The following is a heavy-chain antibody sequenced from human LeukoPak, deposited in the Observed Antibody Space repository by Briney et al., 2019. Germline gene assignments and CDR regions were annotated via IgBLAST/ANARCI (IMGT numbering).Heavy chain of an antibody. Sequence: GGSLRLSCAASGSIFTNYFMSWVRQAPGKGLEWVASIKHDGSEKYYVDSVRGRFTISRDNTMNSLYLQMSSLRAEDTAVYYCATDRGWRTSGYYLYYFEYWGQGTLVTYSS. D-gene: IGHD3-3*01. CDR2: IKHDGSEK. CDR3: ATDRGWRTSGYYLYYFEY. J-gene: IGHJ4*02. CDR1: GSIFTNYF. V-gene: IGHV3-7*01.